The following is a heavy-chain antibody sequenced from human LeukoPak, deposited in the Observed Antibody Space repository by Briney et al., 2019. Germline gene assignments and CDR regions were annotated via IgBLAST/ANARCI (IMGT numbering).Heavy chain of an antibody. CDR2: ISYDGSNK. V-gene: IGHV3-30*03. J-gene: IGHJ4*02. CDR3: ARSTVGDYGDYYFDY. Sequence: PGGSLRLSCAASGYTFTTYWIHWVRQAPGKGLEWVAVISYDGSNKYYADSVKGRFTISRDNSKNTLYLQMNSLRAEDTAVYYCARSTVGDYGDYYFDYWGQGTLVTVSS. CDR1: GYTFTTYW. D-gene: IGHD4-17*01.